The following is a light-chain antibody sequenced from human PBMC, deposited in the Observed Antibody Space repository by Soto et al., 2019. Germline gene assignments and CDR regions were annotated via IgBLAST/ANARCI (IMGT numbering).Light chain of an antibody. CDR3: QQSFRTQFT. CDR2: AAS. J-gene: IGKJ3*01. Sequence: DIQMTQSPSSLSASVGDRVNITCRASQSISSYLNWYQQKPGKAPKLLVYAASRLQSGVPSRFSGTGSGTDFTLTISNLQPEDFATYYCQQSFRTQFTFGPGNKLDIK. V-gene: IGKV1-39*01. CDR1: QSISSY.